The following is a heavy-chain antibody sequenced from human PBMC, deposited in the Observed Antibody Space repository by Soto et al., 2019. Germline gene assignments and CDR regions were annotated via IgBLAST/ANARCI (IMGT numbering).Heavy chain of an antibody. CDR1: GVSISTYH. CDR3: ARDEYGYGDSYDS. Sequence: SEPLSLTCIVSGVSISTYHWSWIRQPAGKGLEWIGRMHTSGSTNYNPSLKSRVSMSVDTSKNHFSLKVSSVTAADTAVYYCARDEYGYGDSYDSWGQGTLVTVSS. D-gene: IGHD5-12*01. J-gene: IGHJ4*02. CDR2: MHTSGST. V-gene: IGHV4-4*07.